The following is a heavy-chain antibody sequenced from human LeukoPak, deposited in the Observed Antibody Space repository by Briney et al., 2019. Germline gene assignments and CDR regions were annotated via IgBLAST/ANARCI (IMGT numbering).Heavy chain of an antibody. CDR2: ISSSSSTI. D-gene: IGHD3-10*01. Sequence: PGGSLRLSCAASGFTFSSYSMNWVRQAPGKGLEWVSYISSSSSTIYYADSVKGRFTISRDNSKNTLYLQMNSLRAEDTAVYYCAKDRVLEAPPRSLCDYWGQGTLVTVSS. CDR3: AKDRVLEAPPRSLCDY. J-gene: IGHJ4*02. V-gene: IGHV3-48*01. CDR1: GFTFSSYS.